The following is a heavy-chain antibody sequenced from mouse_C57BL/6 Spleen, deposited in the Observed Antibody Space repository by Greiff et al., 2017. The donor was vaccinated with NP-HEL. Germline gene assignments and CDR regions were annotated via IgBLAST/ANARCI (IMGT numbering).Heavy chain of an antibody. CDR3: ARSRTVVNYFDY. V-gene: IGHV1-69*01. J-gene: IGHJ2*01. CDR2: IDPSDSYT. CDR1: GYTFTSYW. D-gene: IGHD1-1*01. Sequence: QVQLQQPGAELVMPGASVKLSCKASGYTFTSYWMHWVKQRPGQGLEWIGEIDPSDSYTNYNQKFKGKSTLTVDKSSSTAYMQLSSLTSEDSAVYYCARSRTVVNYFDYWGQGTTLTVSS.